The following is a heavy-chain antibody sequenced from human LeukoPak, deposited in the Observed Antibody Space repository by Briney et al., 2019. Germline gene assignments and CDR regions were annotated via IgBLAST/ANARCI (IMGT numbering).Heavy chain of an antibody. D-gene: IGHD2-15*01. Sequence: GGSLRLSCAASGFTFSTYDMYWVRQAPGKGLEWVALISYDGSDKYYADSVKGRFTISRDNSKNTLYLQMYSLRAEDTAIYYCAKDRGGPTDSWGQGTLVTVSS. CDR3: AKDRGGPTDS. V-gene: IGHV3-30*18. CDR1: GFTFSTYD. J-gene: IGHJ4*02. CDR2: ISYDGSDK.